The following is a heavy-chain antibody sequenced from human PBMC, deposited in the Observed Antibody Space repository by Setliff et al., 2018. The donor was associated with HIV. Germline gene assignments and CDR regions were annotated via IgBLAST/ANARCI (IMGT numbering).Heavy chain of an antibody. CDR3: ARHLTVAHVDSSAF. J-gene: IGHJ4*02. CDR1: GYKFSSFW. CDR2: IDPSDSYA. D-gene: IGHD6-19*01. V-gene: IGHV5-10-1*01. Sequence: PGESLKISCKGSGYKFSSFWITWVRQMPGKGLEWMGKIDPSDSYANYNPSFQGHVTFSVDKSISTAYLQWNTLRASDTAIYCCARHLTVAHVDSSAFWGQGTLVTVSS.